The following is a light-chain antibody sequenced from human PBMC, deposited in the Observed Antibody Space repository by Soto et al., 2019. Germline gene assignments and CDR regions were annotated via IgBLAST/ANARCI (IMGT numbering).Light chain of an antibody. Sequence: DIQLTQSPSFLSASVGDRVTITCRASQGISDSLAWYQQKPGKAPNLLIYDASTLQSGVPSRFSGSKSGTEFNLTISSLQPGDVATVYCQPFNVYPLTFGGGTKVGI. CDR1: QGISDS. CDR2: DAS. CDR3: QPFNVYPLT. V-gene: IGKV1-9*01. J-gene: IGKJ4*01.